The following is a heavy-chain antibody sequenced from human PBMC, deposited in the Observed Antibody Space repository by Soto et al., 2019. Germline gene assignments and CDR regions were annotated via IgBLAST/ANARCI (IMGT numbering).Heavy chain of an antibody. CDR2: ISYKGDTT. CDR1: GFTLTDYS. V-gene: IGHV3-64*01. J-gene: IGHJ3*02. Sequence: GXSLRLSCAASGFTLTDYSMHWVRQAAGKGLEYVSAISYKGDTTYYANSVKGRFTISRDNSKNTLYLQMGSLRAEDMAVYYCARVSGLGQAAFDIWGQGTMVTVSS. CDR3: ARVSGLGQAAFDI. D-gene: IGHD1-1*01.